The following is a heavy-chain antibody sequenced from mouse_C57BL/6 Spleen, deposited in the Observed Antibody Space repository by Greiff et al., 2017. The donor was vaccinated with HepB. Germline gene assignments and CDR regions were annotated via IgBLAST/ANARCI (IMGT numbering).Heavy chain of an antibody. CDR3: ARGELGRAMDY. CDR1: GYAFTNYL. D-gene: IGHD4-1*01. CDR2: INPGSGGT. V-gene: IGHV1-54*01. Sequence: QVQLQQSGAELVRPGTSVKVSCKASGYAFTNYLIEWVKQRPGQGLEWIGVINPGSGGTNYNEKFKGKATLTADKSSSTAYMQLSSLTSEDSAVYYCARGELGRAMDYWGQGTSVTVSS. J-gene: IGHJ4*01.